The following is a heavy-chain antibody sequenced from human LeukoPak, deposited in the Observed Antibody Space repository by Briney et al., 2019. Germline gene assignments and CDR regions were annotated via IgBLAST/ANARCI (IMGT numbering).Heavy chain of an antibody. D-gene: IGHD3-10*01. CDR3: AKDHLVRGVMAS. V-gene: IGHV3-48*03. J-gene: IGHJ5*02. CDR1: GFSFSSYE. Sequence: GGSLRLSCAASGFSFSSYEMNWVRQAPGKGLEWVAYISSGGSSIYYAGSVKGRFTISRDNSKNTLSLQMDSLRTEDTAVYYCAKDHLVRGVMASWGQGTLVTVSS. CDR2: ISSGGSSI.